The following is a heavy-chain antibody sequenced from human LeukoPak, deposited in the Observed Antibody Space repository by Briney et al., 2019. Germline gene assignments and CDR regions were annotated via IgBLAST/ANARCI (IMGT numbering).Heavy chain of an antibody. V-gene: IGHV3-9*03. J-gene: IGHJ4*02. Sequence: GGSLRLSCATSGFTFDDYAMHWVRQAPGKGLEWVSGISWNSGSISYADSVKGRFTISRDNAKNSLYLQMNSLRAEGMALYYCAKGSLAAAGSHFDYWGQGTLVTVSS. CDR2: ISWNSGSI. D-gene: IGHD6-13*01. CDR3: AKGSLAAAGSHFDY. CDR1: GFTFDDYA.